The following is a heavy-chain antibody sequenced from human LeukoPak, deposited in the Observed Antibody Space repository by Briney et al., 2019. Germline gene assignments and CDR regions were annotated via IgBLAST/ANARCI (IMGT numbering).Heavy chain of an antibody. CDR1: GGTFSSYA. Sequence: ASAKVSCKASGGTFSSYAISWVRQAPGQGLEWMGRIIPILGIANYAQKFQGRVTITADKSTSTAYMELSSLRSEDTAVYYCARDSARGVIISFGNFDPWGQGTLVTVSS. D-gene: IGHD3-10*01. J-gene: IGHJ5*02. CDR2: IIPILGIA. CDR3: ARDSARGVIISFGNFDP. V-gene: IGHV1-69*04.